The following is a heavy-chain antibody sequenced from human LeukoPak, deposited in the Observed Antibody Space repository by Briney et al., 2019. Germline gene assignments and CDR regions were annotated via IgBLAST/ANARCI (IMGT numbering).Heavy chain of an antibody. CDR2: ISAYNGNT. CDR1: GYTFTSYG. J-gene: IGHJ4*02. Sequence: ASVKVSCKASGYTFTSYGISWVRQAPGQGLEWMGWISAYNGNTNYAQKLQGRVTMTTDTSTSTAYMELRSLRSDDTAVYYCARVGYRYDSSGYSDYFDYWGQGTLVTVSS. CDR3: ARVGYRYDSSGYSDYFDY. V-gene: IGHV1-18*01. D-gene: IGHD3-22*01.